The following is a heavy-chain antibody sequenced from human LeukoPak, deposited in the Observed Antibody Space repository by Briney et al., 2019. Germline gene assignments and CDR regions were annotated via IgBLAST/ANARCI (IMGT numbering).Heavy chain of an antibody. Sequence: GGSLRLSCAASGFTFSSRWMHWVRHGPGKGLEWVSRIKMDGSSIDYADSVRGRFTVFRDNAKNTLYLEMNSLRVEDTAVYYCARDNSPGWFGPWGQGTLVTVSS. CDR3: ARDNSPGWFGP. CDR1: GFTFSSRW. V-gene: IGHV3-74*01. CDR2: IKMDGSSI. J-gene: IGHJ5*02. D-gene: IGHD4-11*01.